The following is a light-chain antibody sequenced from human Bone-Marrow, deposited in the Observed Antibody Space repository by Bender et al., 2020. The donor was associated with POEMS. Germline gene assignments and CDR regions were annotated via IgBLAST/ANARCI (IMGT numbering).Light chain of an antibody. J-gene: IGLJ2*01. CDR3: QLWDSSAVF. V-gene: IGLV3-21*02. Sequence: SYVLTQPPSVSVAPGQTAKMTCGDNNIGSQNVHWYQQKPGQAPVLVVYDDADRPSGIPERFSGSNSGNTATLTISGTQAMDEADYYCQLWDSSAVFFGGGTTLTVL. CDR1: NIGSQN. CDR2: DDA.